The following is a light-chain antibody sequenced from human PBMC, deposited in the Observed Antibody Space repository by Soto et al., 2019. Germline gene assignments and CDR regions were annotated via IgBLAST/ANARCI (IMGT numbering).Light chain of an antibody. CDR3: QQYYSTLYT. CDR1: QSVLYSSKNKNY. J-gene: IGKJ2*01. CDR2: WAS. V-gene: IGKV4-1*01. Sequence: DIVMTQSPDSLAVSLGERATINCKSSQSVLYSSKNKNYLAWYQQKPGQPAKLLIYWASTRESGVPDRFSGSGSGTDFTLTISSLQAEDVAVYYCQQYYSTLYTFGQGTKLEIK.